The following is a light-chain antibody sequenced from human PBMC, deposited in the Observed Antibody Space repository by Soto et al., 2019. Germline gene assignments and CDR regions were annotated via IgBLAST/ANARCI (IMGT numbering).Light chain of an antibody. CDR3: QQYGSSPFT. CDR2: GAS. V-gene: IGKV3-20*01. CDR1: QSVSSNY. Sequence: EIVLTQSPGTLALSPGERATLSCRASQSVSSNYLTWYQQKRGQAPRLLIHGASGRATGIPDRCSGSGSGADFTLTMSRLEPEEFAVYYGQQYGSSPFTFGPGTKVGIK. J-gene: IGKJ3*01.